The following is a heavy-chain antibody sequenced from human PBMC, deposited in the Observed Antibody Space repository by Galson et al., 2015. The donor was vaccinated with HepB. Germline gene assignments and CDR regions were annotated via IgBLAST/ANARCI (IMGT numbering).Heavy chain of an antibody. D-gene: IGHD5-18*01. J-gene: IGHJ4*02. CDR3: ARAGSYGWEHHFDY. CDR2: IYTSGST. V-gene: IGHV4-4*07. Sequence: LSLTCTVSGGSISSYYWSWIRQPAGKGLEWIGRIYTSGSTNYNPSLKSRVTMSVDTSKNQFSLKLSSVTAADTAVYYCARAGSYGWEHHFDYWGQGTLVTVSS. CDR1: GGSISSYY.